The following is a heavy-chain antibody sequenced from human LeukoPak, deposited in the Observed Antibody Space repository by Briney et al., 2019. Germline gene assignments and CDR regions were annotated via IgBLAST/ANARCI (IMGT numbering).Heavy chain of an antibody. J-gene: IGHJ4*02. V-gene: IGHV3-43*01. CDR1: GFTFDDYT. D-gene: IGHD3-22*01. Sequence: GGSLRFSCAASGFTFDDYTMHWVRQAPGKGLEWVSLISWDGGSTYYADSVKGRFTISRDNSKNSLYLQMNSLRTEDTALYYCAKASYDSSGSLVYWGQGTLVTVSS. CDR3: AKASYDSSGSLVY. CDR2: ISWDGGST.